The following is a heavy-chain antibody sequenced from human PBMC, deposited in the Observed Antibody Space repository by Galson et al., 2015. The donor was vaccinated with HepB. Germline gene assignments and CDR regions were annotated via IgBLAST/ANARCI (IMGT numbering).Heavy chain of an antibody. CDR3: AHTARYSNTWWSGHYFDY. CDR2: IYWDDTK. V-gene: IGHV2-5*02. D-gene: IGHD6-13*01. J-gene: IGHJ4*02. Sequence: PALVKPTQTLTLTCTLSGFSLSTRGMTVGWIRQPPGKALEWLAFIYWDDTKRYHPSLRNRPSISTDTSKTQVVLALTNVDPEDTATYYCAHTARYSNTWWSGHYFDYWGQGTLVTVSS. CDR1: GFSLSTRGMT.